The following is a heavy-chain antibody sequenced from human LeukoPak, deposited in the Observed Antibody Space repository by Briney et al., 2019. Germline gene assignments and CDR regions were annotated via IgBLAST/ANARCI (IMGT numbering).Heavy chain of an antibody. D-gene: IGHD4-17*01. Sequence: GGSLRLSCAASGFSVSNYAMSWVRQAPGKGLEWVSGIRGSGGNSYYTDSVKGRFTISRDNSKNTLYLQLNSLRAEDTAVYYCAEQNGDSLIYFFDYWGQGTLVTVSS. CDR2: IRGSGGNS. CDR1: GFSVSNYA. V-gene: IGHV3-23*01. J-gene: IGHJ4*02. CDR3: AEQNGDSLIYFFDY.